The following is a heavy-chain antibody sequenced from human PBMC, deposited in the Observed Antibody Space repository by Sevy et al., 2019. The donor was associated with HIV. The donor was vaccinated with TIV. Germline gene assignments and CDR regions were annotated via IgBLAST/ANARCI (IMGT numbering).Heavy chain of an antibody. J-gene: IGHJ5*02. V-gene: IGHV3-30*18. CDR3: AKGSGGSCFNWFDP. CDR2: ISYDGSNK. Sequence: GGSLRLSCAASGFTFSSYGMHWVRQAPGKGLGWVAVISYDGSNKYYADSVKGRFTISRDNSKNTRYLQMNSLRAEDTAVYYCAKGSGGSCFNWFDPWGQGTLVTVSS. CDR1: GFTFSSYG. D-gene: IGHD2-15*01.